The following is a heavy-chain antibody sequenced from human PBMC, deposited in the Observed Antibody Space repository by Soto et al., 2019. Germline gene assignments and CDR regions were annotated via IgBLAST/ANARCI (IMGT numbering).Heavy chain of an antibody. J-gene: IGHJ4*02. D-gene: IGHD1-7*01. Sequence: QIQLVQSGAEVKKPGASVKVSCKASGYIFTSQGISWVRQAPGQGLEWMGWISTYSGNPNYAQKLQGRVTMTTNTSTTTAFLELRRLTADDTAVYYCATGRTRALDYWGQGTPVIVSS. V-gene: IGHV1-18*01. CDR3: ATGRTRALDY. CDR1: GYIFTSQG. CDR2: ISTYSGNP.